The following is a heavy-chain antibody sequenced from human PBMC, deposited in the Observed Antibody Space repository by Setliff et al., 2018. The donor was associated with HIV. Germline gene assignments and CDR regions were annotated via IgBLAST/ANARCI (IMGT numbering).Heavy chain of an antibody. CDR3: ARDRYAGEIDY. CDR2: IYYTGST. V-gene: IGHV4-31*02. J-gene: IGHJ4*02. Sequence: PSETLSLTCTVSGGPVTSSSYFWGWVRQPPGKGLEWIGYIYYTGSTYFNPSLESRVTLSIDTSKNQFSLKLSSVTAADTAVYYCARDRYAGEIDYWGQGTLVTVSS. CDR1: GGPVTSSSYF. D-gene: IGHD3-10*01.